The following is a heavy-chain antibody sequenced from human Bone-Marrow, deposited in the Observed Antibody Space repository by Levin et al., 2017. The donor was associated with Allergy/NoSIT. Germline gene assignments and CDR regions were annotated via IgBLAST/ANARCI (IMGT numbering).Heavy chain of an antibody. CDR3: VRERVTDYYFYYGMDV. V-gene: IGHV1-18*01. J-gene: IGHJ6*02. CDR2: MSTFNGNT. Sequence: ASVKVSCKASGYTFSSHGISWVRQAPGQGLEWMGWMSTFNGNTKYAQKWQGRVTMTTDTSTHTAYMELSSLRADDTAVYYCVRERVTDYYFYYGMDVWGQGTTVTVS. D-gene: IGHD2-8*01. CDR1: GYTFSSHG.